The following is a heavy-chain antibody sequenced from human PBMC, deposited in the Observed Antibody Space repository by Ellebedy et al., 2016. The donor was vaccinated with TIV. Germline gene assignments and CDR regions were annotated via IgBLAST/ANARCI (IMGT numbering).Heavy chain of an antibody. CDR1: GDTFSDYV. J-gene: IGHJ4*02. D-gene: IGHD3-16*02. CDR2: IIPFFGTA. CDR3: AGLRLGELSLFPGGFDF. V-gene: IGHV1-69*06. Sequence: SVKVSXXASGDTFSDYVINWVRQAPGQGLEWMGGIIPFFGTANYAHNFLGRVTIIADKSTSTAYMELSSLRSEDTAVYYCAGLRLGELSLFPGGFDFWGQGTLVTVSS.